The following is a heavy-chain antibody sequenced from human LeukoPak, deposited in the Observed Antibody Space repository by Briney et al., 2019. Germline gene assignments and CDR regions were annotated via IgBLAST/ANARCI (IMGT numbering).Heavy chain of an antibody. CDR2: IIPIFGTA. Sequence: GASVKVSCKASGGTFSSYAISWVRQAPGQGLEWMGGIIPIFGTANYAQKFQGRVTITTDESTSTAYMELSSLRSEDTAVYYCARELLTRVYGASLPFDIWGQGTMVTVSS. D-gene: IGHD6-6*01. J-gene: IGHJ3*02. CDR3: ARELLTRVYGASLPFDI. V-gene: IGHV1-69*05. CDR1: GGTFSSYA.